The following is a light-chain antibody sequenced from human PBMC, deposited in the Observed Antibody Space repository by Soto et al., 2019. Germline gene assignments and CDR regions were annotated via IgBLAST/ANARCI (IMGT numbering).Light chain of an antibody. CDR2: EAS. J-gene: IGKJ4*01. Sequence: DIQMTQSPSTLSASVGDRVTITCRASQSISSWLAWYQQKPGKAPKLLIHEASRLESGVPSRFSGSESGTEFTLTISGLYAEDSATYYFQQYTNFPLTFGGGTKVEIK. V-gene: IGKV1-5*01. CDR1: QSISSW. CDR3: QQYTNFPLT.